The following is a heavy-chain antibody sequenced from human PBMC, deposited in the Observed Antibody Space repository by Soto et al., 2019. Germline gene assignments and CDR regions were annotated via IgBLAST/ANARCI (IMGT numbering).Heavy chain of an antibody. D-gene: IGHD1-7*01. CDR1: GGTFSSYA. Sequence: ASVKVSCKASGGTFSSYAISWVRQAPGQGLEWMGGIIPIFGTANYAQKFQGRVTITADKSTSTSYMELSSLRSEDTAVYYCARDMTRTVVPYFDFWGQGTLVTVSS. CDR2: IIPIFGTA. CDR3: ARDMTRTVVPYFDF. J-gene: IGHJ4*02. V-gene: IGHV1-69*06.